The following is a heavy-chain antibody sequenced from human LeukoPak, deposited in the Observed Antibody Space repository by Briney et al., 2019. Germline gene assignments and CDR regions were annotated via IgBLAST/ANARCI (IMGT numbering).Heavy chain of an antibody. D-gene: IGHD1-26*01. CDR1: GYTLTELS. CDR3: ATDTVGATSAFDI. CDR2: FDPEDGET. J-gene: IGHJ3*02. V-gene: IGHV1-24*01. Sequence: ASVKVSCKVSGYTLTELSMHWVRQAPGKGLEWMGGFDPEDGETIYAQKFQGRVTTTEDTSTDTAYMELSSLRSEDTAVYYCATDTVGATSAFDIWGQGTMVTVSS.